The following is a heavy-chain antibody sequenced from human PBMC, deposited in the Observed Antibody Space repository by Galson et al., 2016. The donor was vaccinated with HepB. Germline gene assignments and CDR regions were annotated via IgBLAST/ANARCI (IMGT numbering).Heavy chain of an antibody. J-gene: IGHJ4*02. Sequence: SVKVSCKASGYTFTSYYMHWVRQAPGQGLEWMGRINPSGGSTGYAQKFQGRVTMTRDTSTSTVYMELSSLRSEDTAVYYCARDPRIAVAGTGAYFDYWGQGTLVTVSS. D-gene: IGHD6-19*01. CDR3: ARDPRIAVAGTGAYFDY. CDR1: GYTFTSYY. V-gene: IGHV1-46*01. CDR2: INPSGGST.